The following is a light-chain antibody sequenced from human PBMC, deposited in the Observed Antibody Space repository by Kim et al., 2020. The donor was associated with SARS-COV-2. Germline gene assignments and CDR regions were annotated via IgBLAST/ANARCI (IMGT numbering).Light chain of an antibody. CDR2: DAS. CDR3: QQYNSWPRT. CDR1: QSVSSN. V-gene: IGKV3-15*01. Sequence: VSLGEIATLSCRATQSVSSNLAWYQQRPGQAPRLLIYDASTRATGVPARFSGSGSETEFTLTISSLQSEDFAVFYCQQYNSWPRTFGQGTKVDIK. J-gene: IGKJ1*01.